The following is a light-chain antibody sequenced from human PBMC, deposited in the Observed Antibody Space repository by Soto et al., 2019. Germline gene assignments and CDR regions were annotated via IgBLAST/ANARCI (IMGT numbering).Light chain of an antibody. CDR3: QNFGDSPFT. J-gene: IGKJ3*01. Sequence: PGERATLSCRASESISSHYIAWYQQKPGQAPRLLIFGASTRATGILDRFSGSWSGTDFTLTISRLEPEDFAVYYCQNFGDSPFTFGPGTKVDIK. CDR1: ESISSHY. CDR2: GAS. V-gene: IGKV3-20*01.